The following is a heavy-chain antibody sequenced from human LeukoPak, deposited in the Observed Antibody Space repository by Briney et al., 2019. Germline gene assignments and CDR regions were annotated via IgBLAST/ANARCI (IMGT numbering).Heavy chain of an antibody. CDR3: AKDLEVLWFGDPTDASDI. CDR2: ITGSGDSP. J-gene: IGHJ3*02. Sequence: GGPLRLSCAASGFTFSDYPMNWVRQAPGKGLEWVSVITGSGDSPFYGDSVKGRFTISRDNSKNTLYLQMNSLRVEDTAVYYCAKDLEVLWFGDPTDASDIWGQGTMVTVAS. CDR1: GFTFSDYP. D-gene: IGHD3-10*01. V-gene: IGHV3-23*01.